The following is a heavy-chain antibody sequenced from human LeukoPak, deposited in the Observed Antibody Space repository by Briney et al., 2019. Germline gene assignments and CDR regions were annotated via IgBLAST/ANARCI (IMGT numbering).Heavy chain of an antibody. CDR2: IYNGGST. CDR3: ARGAPIAVAPFSY. CDR1: GFTISSNY. Sequence: QTGGSLRLSCAASGFTISSNYMSWVRQAPGKGLEWVSVIYNGGSTYYADAVKGRFTISRHNSKNPLYLQMNSLRAEDTAVYYCARGAPIAVAPFSYWGQGTLVTVSS. D-gene: IGHD6-19*01. J-gene: IGHJ4*02. V-gene: IGHV3-53*04.